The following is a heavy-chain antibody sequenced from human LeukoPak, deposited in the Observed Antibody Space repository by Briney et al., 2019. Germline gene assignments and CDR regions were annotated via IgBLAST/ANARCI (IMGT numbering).Heavy chain of an antibody. CDR2: IYYSGST. Sequence: PSETLSLTCTVSGGSISSYYWSWIRQPPGKGLEWIGYIYYSGSTNYNPSLKSRVTISVDTSKNQFSLKLSSVTAADTAVYYCARHNRGYCSSTSCYNFDYWGQGTLVTVSS. J-gene: IGHJ4*02. V-gene: IGHV4-59*01. CDR3: ARHNRGYCSSTSCYNFDY. CDR1: GGSISSYY. D-gene: IGHD2-2*01.